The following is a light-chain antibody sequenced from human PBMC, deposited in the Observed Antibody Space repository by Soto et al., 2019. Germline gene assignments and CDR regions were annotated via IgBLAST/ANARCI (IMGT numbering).Light chain of an antibody. CDR2: GAS. Sequence: EIVLTQSPATLSLSPGERATLSCRASQSVSIYLAWYQQKPGQAPRLLIYGASNMATGSTARFSGSGCGTGFSLTISSLESEDFAVYYCQHRSNLPPLTFGGGTKVEIK. V-gene: IGKV3-11*01. CDR1: QSVSIY. CDR3: QHRSNLPPLT. J-gene: IGKJ4*01.